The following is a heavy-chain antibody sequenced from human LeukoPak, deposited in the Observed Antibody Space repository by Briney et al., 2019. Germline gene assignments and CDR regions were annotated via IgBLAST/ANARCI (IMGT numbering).Heavy chain of an antibody. D-gene: IGHD3-10*01. Sequence: GGSLRLSCAASGFAFNTYAMHWVRQAPGQGLEWVALMWHDGSHKFYSNSVRGQFTISRDNSKNTVSLQMNNLRPEDTAVYYCAREIFSSGSYPDFWGQGTLVTVSS. CDR3: AREIFSSGSYPDF. CDR2: MWHDGSHK. J-gene: IGHJ4*02. CDR1: GFAFNTYA. V-gene: IGHV3-33*01.